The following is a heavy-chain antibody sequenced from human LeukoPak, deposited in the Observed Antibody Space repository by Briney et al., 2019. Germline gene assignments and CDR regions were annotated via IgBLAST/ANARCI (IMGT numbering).Heavy chain of an antibody. CDR3: ARGPETYSGSYYWDY. J-gene: IGHJ4*02. Sequence: GASVKVSCKASGGTFSSYAISWVRQAPGQGLEWMGGIIPIFGTANYAQKFQGRVAITTDESTSTAYMELCSLRSEDTAVYYCARGPETYSGSYYWDYWGQGSLVTVSS. CDR1: GGTFSSYA. V-gene: IGHV1-69*05. D-gene: IGHD1-26*01. CDR2: IIPIFGTA.